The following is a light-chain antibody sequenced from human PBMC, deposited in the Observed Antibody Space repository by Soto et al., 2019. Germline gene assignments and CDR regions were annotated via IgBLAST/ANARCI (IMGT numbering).Light chain of an antibody. V-gene: IGLV7-46*01. CDR3: LLSFSGVGV. J-gene: IGLJ3*02. Sequence: QAVVTQEPSLTVSPGETVTLTCGSSTGAVTSGHYPYWFRQKPGQAPRAVIYDASTKHSWTPARFSGSLLGGKAALTLSGAQPDDEAVYYCLLSFSGVGVIGGGTKLTVL. CDR1: TGAVTSGHY. CDR2: DAS.